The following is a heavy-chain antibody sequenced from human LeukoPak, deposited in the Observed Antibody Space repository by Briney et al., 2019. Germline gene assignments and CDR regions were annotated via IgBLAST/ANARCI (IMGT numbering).Heavy chain of an antibody. CDR1: GFTFSSYW. V-gene: IGHV3-7*01. Sequence: GGSLRLSCAASGFTFSSYWMSWVRQAPGKGLEWVANIKQDGSEKYYVDSVKGRFTISRDNAKNSLYLQMNSLRAEDTAVYYCARGPPFGIAAAGYYDYMDVWGKGTTVTVSS. CDR2: IKQDGSEK. CDR3: ARGPPFGIAAAGYYDYMDV. D-gene: IGHD6-13*01. J-gene: IGHJ6*03.